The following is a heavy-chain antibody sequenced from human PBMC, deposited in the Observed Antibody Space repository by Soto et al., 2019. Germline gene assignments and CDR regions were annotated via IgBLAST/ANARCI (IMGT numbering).Heavy chain of an antibody. CDR3: AREYDSGSYYVDY. J-gene: IGHJ4*02. Sequence: ASVKVSCKTSGYTFTRYGISWVRQAPGQGLEWMGWISAYNGNTNYAQKLQGRVTMTTDTSTSTAYMELRGLRSDDTAVYYCAREYDSGSYYVDYWGQGTLVTVSS. CDR2: ISAYNGNT. V-gene: IGHV1-18*01. D-gene: IGHD1-26*01. CDR1: GYTFTRYG.